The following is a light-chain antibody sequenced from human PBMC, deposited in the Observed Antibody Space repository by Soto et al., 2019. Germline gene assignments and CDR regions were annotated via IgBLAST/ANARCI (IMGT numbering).Light chain of an antibody. J-gene: IGLJ1*01. V-gene: IGLV1-51*01. CDR3: GTWDSSLSAFV. Sequence: QSALTQPPSVSAAPGQKVTISCSGSSSNIGNNYVSWYQQLPGTAPKLLIYDNNKRPSGIPDRFSGSKSGTSATLGITGLQTGDEADCYCGTWDSSLSAFVFGTGTKVTVL. CDR1: SSNIGNNY. CDR2: DNN.